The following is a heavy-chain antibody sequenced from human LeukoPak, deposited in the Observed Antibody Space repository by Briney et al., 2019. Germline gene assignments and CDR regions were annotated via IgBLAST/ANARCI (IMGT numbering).Heavy chain of an antibody. D-gene: IGHD2-15*01. J-gene: IGHJ4*02. CDR2: ISFDGSHK. CDR1: GFTFSSYG. Sequence: GRSLRLSCAASGFTFSSYGMHWVRQAPGKGLDWVAVISFDGSHKYYADSVKGRFTISRNNSKNTLSLQMNDLRGEDTAVYYCAKPRCSGGNCYSRNDYFDYWGQGTLVTVSS. V-gene: IGHV3-30*18. CDR3: AKPRCSGGNCYSRNDYFDY.